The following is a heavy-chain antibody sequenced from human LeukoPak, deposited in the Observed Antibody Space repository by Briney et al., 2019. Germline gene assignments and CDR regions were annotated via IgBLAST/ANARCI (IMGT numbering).Heavy chain of an antibody. Sequence: ASVKVSCKASGYTFTSYDINWVRQATGQGPEWMGWMNPSSGNTGFAQRFQGRVTMTGDTSINTAYLELSSLRSEDTAVYYCARSGHASISTWFDPWGQGTLVTVSS. V-gene: IGHV1-8*01. CDR3: ARSGHASISTWFDP. CDR1: GYTFTSYD. CDR2: MNPSSGNT. J-gene: IGHJ5*02. D-gene: IGHD5-12*01.